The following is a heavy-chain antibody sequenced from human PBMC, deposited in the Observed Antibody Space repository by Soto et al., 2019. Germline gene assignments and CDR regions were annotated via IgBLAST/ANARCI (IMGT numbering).Heavy chain of an antibody. J-gene: IGHJ4*02. CDR2: ISGSGGST. Sequence: EVQLLESGGGLVQPGGSLRLSCVASGHTFHNYAMSWVRQAPGKGLEWVSGISGSGGSTYYGDSVRGRFTISGDDSKNTLNLQMNSLRAEDTAGYCCGKVSRGIEVVPAAPTWGQGTVVTVSS. CDR1: GHTFHNYA. D-gene: IGHD2-2*01. V-gene: IGHV3-23*01. CDR3: GKVSRGIEVVPAAPT.